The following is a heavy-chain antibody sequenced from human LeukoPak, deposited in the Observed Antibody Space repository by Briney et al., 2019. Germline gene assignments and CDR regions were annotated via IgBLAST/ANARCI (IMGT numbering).Heavy chain of an antibody. Sequence: PSQTLSLTCTVSGGSISSGGYYWSWIRQHPGKGLEWIGYIYYSGSTYYNPSLKSRVTISVDTSKNQFSLKLSSVTAADTAVYYCANIGYGSGIGKPRGFDPWGQGTLVTVSS. CDR3: ANIGYGSGIGKPRGFDP. CDR2: IYYSGST. J-gene: IGHJ5*02. D-gene: IGHD3-10*01. V-gene: IGHV4-31*03. CDR1: GGSISSGGYY.